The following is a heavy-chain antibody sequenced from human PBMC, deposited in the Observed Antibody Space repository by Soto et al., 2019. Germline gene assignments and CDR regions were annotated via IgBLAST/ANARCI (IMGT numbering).Heavy chain of an antibody. D-gene: IGHD2-2*03. Sequence: QVQLQESGPGLVKPSQTLSLTCTVSGGSISTGDYNWSWIRQPPGKGLEWIGYISYSGSTHYNPSLQSRVTMLVDTSKNHFSLKLSSVTAADTAVYYCARVFRLGIVLAPGVMNDNWFDPWGQGTLVSVSS. J-gene: IGHJ5*02. CDR3: ARVFRLGIVLAPGVMNDNWFDP. CDR1: GGSISTGDYN. CDR2: ISYSGST. V-gene: IGHV4-30-4*01.